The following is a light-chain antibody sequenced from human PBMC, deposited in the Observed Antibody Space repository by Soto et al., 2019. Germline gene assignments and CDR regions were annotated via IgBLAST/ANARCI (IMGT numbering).Light chain of an antibody. CDR2: GAS. CDR3: QQYYNGRPLVT. V-gene: IGKV3-15*01. J-gene: IGKJ4*01. Sequence: DIVLTQSPATLSVSPGERATLSCRASQSVSTNLAWYQHKLGQAPRLLIYGASTRVTGIPARFSGSGSGTDFTLTISYLKSEDFGIYYCQQYYNGRPLVTFGGGTKVES. CDR1: QSVSTN.